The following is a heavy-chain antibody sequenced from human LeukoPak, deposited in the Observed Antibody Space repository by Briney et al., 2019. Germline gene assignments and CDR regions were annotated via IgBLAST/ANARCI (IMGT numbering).Heavy chain of an antibody. V-gene: IGHV2-70*11. D-gene: IGHD1-1*01. CDR2: IDWDDEK. J-gene: IGHJ4*02. Sequence: SGPTLVNPTQTLTLTCTFSGFSLTTSGMCVNWIRQPPGKALEWLARIDWDDEKYYFTSLKTRLTISKDTSKNHVVLTMTNMDPVDTGTYYCARSQLDSIYFAYWGQGTLVTVSS. CDR1: GFSLTTSGMC. CDR3: ARSQLDSIYFAY.